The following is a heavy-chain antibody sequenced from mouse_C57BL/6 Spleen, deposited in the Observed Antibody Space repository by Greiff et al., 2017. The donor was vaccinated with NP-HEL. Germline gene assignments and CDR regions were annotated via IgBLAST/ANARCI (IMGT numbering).Heavy chain of an antibody. CDR2: IYPGSGST. CDR3: ARRKPGQGFAY. V-gene: IGHV1-55*01. D-gene: IGHD3-3*01. J-gene: IGHJ3*01. Sequence: QVQLQQPGAELVKPGASVKMSCRSSGYTFTSYWITWVKQRPGQGLEWIGVIYPGSGSTNYNEKFKTKATLTVDTSSSTAYMQLSSLTSEGSAVSYCARRKPGQGFAYWGQGTLVTVSA. CDR1: GYTFTSYW.